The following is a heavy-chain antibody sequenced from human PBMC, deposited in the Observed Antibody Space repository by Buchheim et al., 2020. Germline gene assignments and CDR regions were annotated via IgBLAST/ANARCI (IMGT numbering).Heavy chain of an antibody. CDR2: VGMAGDT. Sequence: EVQLVESGGGLVQPGGSLRLSCAASGFTFSSYDMQWVRQVSGKGLEWVSAVGMAGDTHYSGSVRGRFTISRENAKNSVSLQMNNLRAGDTAVYYCARDPSGRGMDVWGQGTT. CDR1: GFTFSSYD. CDR3: ARDPSGRGMDV. V-gene: IGHV3-13*04. J-gene: IGHJ6*02.